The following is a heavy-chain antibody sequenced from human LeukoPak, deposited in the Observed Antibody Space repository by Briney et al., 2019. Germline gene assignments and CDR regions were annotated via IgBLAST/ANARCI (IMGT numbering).Heavy chain of an antibody. D-gene: IGHD3-22*01. Sequence: SVKVSCKASGGTFSSYTISWVRQAPGQGLEWMGRIIPILGIANYAQKFQGRVTITADKSTSTAYMELSSRISEDTAVYYCARGGGTMIVVVTPDAFDIWGQGTMVTVSS. CDR3: ARGGGTMIVVVTPDAFDI. CDR1: GGTFSSYT. V-gene: IGHV1-69*02. CDR2: IIPILGIA. J-gene: IGHJ3*02.